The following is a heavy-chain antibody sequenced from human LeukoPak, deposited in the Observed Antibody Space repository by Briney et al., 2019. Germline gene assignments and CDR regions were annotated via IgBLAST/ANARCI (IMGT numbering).Heavy chain of an antibody. J-gene: IGHJ4*02. D-gene: IGHD6-13*01. CDR1: GGSISDYY. Sequence: PSETLSLTCTVSGGSISDYYWSWIRQPPRPGLEWIGYIYYSGSTNYNPSLKSQVSMSVDTYKNQFSLNLNSVTAADTAVYYCAREASSSWCTFDYWGRGTLVTVSS. CDR3: AREASSSWCTFDY. V-gene: IGHV4-59*12. CDR2: IYYSGST.